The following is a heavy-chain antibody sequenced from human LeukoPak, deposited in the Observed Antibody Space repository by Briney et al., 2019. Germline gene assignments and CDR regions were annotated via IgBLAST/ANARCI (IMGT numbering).Heavy chain of an antibody. CDR2: ISSSSSTI. V-gene: IGHV3-48*04. CDR1: GFTFSSYS. Sequence: GGSLRFSCAASGFTFSSYSMNWVRQAPGKGLEWVSYISSSSSTIYYADSVKGRFTISRDNAKNSLYLQMNSLRAEDTAVYYCAGQYSSGWPLYYYYMDVWGKGTTVTVSS. J-gene: IGHJ6*03. D-gene: IGHD6-19*01. CDR3: AGQYSSGWPLYYYYMDV.